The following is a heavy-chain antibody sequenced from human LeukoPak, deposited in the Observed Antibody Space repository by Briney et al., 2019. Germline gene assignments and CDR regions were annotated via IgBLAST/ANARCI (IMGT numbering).Heavy chain of an antibody. J-gene: IGHJ4*02. CDR3: ARNGGHNQEH. CDR2: FSHRGIT. CDR1: GASISRGSW. D-gene: IGHD1-1*01. Sequence: SETLSLTCDVSGASISRGSWWSWVRQPSGKGLEWIGEFSHRGITNFNPSLKSRVTISVDKSRNQFSLNLISVTAADTAVYFCARNGGHNQEHWGQGSLVTVSS. V-gene: IGHV4-4*02.